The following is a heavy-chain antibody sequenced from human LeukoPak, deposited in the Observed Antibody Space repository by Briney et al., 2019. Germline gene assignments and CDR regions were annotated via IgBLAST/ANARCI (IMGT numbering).Heavy chain of an antibody. V-gene: IGHV5-51*01. D-gene: IGHD3-3*01. Sequence: GESLKISCKGSGYSFTSYWIGWVRQMPGKGLEWMGIIYPGDSDTRYSPSFQGQVTISADKSISTAYLQWSSLKASDTAMYYCARQVRVVNSHPHINYWGQGTLVTVSS. J-gene: IGHJ4*02. CDR1: GYSFTSYW. CDR2: IYPGDSDT. CDR3: ARQVRVVNSHPHINY.